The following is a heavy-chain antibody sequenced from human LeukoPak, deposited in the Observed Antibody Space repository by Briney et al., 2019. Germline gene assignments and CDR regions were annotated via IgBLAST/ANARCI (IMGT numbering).Heavy chain of an antibody. D-gene: IGHD3-10*01. CDR3: ARLIVRGVSNKAPFDY. V-gene: IGHV1-8*03. Sequence: ASVKVSCKASGYTFTSYDINWVRQATGQGLEWMGWMNPNSGNTGYAQKFQGRVTITRNTSISTAYMELSSLRSEDTAVHYCARLIVRGVSNKAPFDYWGQGTLVTVSS. CDR2: MNPNSGNT. J-gene: IGHJ4*02. CDR1: GYTFTSYD.